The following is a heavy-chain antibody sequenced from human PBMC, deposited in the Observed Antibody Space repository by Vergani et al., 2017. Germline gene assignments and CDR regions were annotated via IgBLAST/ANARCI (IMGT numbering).Heavy chain of an antibody. Sequence: QLQLQESGPGLVKPSATLSLTCSVSGASIRSSNYYWGWIRQPPGKGLEWNASIYYSGSTYYNPSLKSRVTISVDTSKNQFSLKLSSVTAADTAVYYCASGKYYSDSTSHFRGRYFDVWGRGTLVAVPS. D-gene: IGHD3-16*01. J-gene: IGHJ2*01. CDR1: GASIRSSNYY. CDR3: ASGKYYSDSTSHFRGRYFDV. CDR2: IYYSGST. V-gene: IGHV4-39*01.